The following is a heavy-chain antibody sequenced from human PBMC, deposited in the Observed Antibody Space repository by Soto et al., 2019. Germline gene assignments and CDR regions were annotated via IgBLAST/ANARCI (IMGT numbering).Heavy chain of an antibody. J-gene: IGHJ6*03. Sequence: PGGSLRLSCAASGFTVSSNYMSWVRQAPGKGLEWVSVIYSGGSTYYADSVKGRFTISRDNSKNTLYLQMNSLRAEDTAVYYCARDPIAPDSTQDMDVWGKGTTVTVSS. CDR3: ARDPIAPDSTQDMDV. D-gene: IGHD2-21*01. CDR2: IYSGGST. CDR1: GFTVSSNY. V-gene: IGHV3-66*01.